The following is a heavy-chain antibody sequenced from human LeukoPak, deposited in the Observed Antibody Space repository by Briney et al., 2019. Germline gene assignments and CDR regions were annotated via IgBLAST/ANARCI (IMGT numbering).Heavy chain of an antibody. CDR2: IFYSGSA. CDR3: ARQGSYSSGWYVVYY. J-gene: IGHJ4*02. D-gene: IGHD6-19*01. Sequence: SETMSLTCTVSGGSISSSDYYWGWIRQPPGQGLEWIGSIFYSGSAYYNPSLKSRVTISVDTSKNQFSLKLSSVTAADTAVYYCARQGSYSSGWYVVYYWGQGTLVTVSS. V-gene: IGHV4-39*01. CDR1: GGSISSSDYY.